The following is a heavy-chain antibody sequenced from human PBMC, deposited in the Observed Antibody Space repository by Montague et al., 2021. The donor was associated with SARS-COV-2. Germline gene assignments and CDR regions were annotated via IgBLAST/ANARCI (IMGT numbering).Heavy chain of an antibody. Sequence: SETLSLTCAVYGGSFTGYYWSWISRPPGKGLEWTGKINHSGSTNYNPSLKSRVTISVDTSRNQFSLKLSSVAAADTAVYYCTREGYQVLWSDYYYYGMDVWGQGTTVTVSS. V-gene: IGHV4-34*01. J-gene: IGHJ6*02. CDR2: INHSGST. D-gene: IGHD2-2*01. CDR1: GGSFTGYY. CDR3: TREGYQVLWSDYYYYGMDV.